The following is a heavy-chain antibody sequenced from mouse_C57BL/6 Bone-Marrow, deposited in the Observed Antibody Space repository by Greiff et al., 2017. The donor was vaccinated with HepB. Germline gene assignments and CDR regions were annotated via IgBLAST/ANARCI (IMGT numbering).Heavy chain of an antibody. D-gene: IGHD1-1*01. Sequence: QVQLQQSGPGLVQPSQSLSITCTVSGFSLTSYGVHWVRQSPGKGLEWLGVIWRGGSTDYNAAFMSRLSITKDNSKSQVFFKMNSLQADDTAIYYCAKAYGSSPAWFAYWGQGTLVTVSA. CDR3: AKAYGSSPAWFAY. CDR1: GFSLTSYG. V-gene: IGHV2-5*01. J-gene: IGHJ3*01. CDR2: IWRGGST.